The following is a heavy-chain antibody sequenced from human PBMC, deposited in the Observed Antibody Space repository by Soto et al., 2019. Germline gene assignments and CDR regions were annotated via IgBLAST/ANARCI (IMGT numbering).Heavy chain of an antibody. CDR2: ISSSSSYI. CDR3: ARDERHSDSTWQLVKSFDY. Sequence: EVQLVESGGGLVKPGGSLRLSCAASGFTFSSYSMNWVRQAPGKGLEWVSSISSSSSYIYYADSVKGRFTISRDNAKNSLYLQMNSLRAEDTAVYYCARDERHSDSTWQLVKSFDYWGQGTLVTVSS. D-gene: IGHD6-13*01. J-gene: IGHJ4*02. CDR1: GFTFSSYS. V-gene: IGHV3-21*01.